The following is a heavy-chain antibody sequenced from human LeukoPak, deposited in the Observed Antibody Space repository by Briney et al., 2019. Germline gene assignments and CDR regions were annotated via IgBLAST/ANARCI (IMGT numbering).Heavy chain of an antibody. Sequence: ASVKVSCKASGYTFTGYYMHWVRQAPGQGLEWMGWINPNSGGTNYAQKFQGRVTMTRGTSISTAYMELSRLRSDDTAVYYCARGSNFYDILTGWRYNWFDPWGQGTLVTVSS. J-gene: IGHJ5*02. V-gene: IGHV1-2*02. CDR3: ARGSNFYDILTGWRYNWFDP. CDR2: INPNSGGT. CDR1: GYTFTGYY. D-gene: IGHD3-9*01.